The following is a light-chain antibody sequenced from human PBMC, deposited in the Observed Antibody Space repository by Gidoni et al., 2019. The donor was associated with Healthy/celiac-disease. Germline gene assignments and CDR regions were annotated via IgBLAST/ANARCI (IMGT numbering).Light chain of an antibody. CDR3: QQSYSTLT. J-gene: IGKJ4*01. Sequence: DIQMTQSPSSLSASVGDRVTITCRASQSISSYLYWYQQQPGKAPKLLIYAASSLQSGVPSRFSGSGSGTDFTLTISSLQPEYFATYYCQQSYSTLTFGGGTKVEIK. CDR1: QSISSY. CDR2: AAS. V-gene: IGKV1-39*01.